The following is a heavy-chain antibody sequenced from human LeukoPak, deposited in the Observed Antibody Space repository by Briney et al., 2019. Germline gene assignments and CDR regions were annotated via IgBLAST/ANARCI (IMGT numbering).Heavy chain of an antibody. J-gene: IGHJ4*02. CDR3: ARGGYHAYYLDY. CDR1: GFTVSSNY. D-gene: IGHD5-18*01. Sequence: PGGSLRLSCAVSGFTVSSNYMNWVRQAPGKGLEWVSIIYSGGSTYYADSVKGRFTISTDNAKNTVYLEMNSLRAEDTAVYYCARGGYHAYYLDYWGQGSLVTVSS. V-gene: IGHV3-53*01. CDR2: IYSGGST.